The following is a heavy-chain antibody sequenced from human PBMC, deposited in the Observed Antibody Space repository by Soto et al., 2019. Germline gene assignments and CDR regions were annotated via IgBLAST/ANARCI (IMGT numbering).Heavy chain of an antibody. CDR2: INPHGGST. J-gene: IGHJ6*02. CDR1: GDTFTSYY. V-gene: IGHV1-46*01. Sequence: GASVKVSCKAPGDTFTSYYLNWVRQAPGQGLELMGVINPHGGSTKYAQKFQGRITMTRDTSRSTVYMELSSLRSDDTAVYYCARDRMGTTMVRGVRRPSYYYGMDVWGQGTTVTVSS. D-gene: IGHD3-10*01. CDR3: ARDRMGTTMVRGVRRPSYYYGMDV.